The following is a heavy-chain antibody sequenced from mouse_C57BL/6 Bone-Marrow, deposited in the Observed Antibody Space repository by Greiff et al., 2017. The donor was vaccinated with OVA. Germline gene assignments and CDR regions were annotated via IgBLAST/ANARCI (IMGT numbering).Heavy chain of an antibody. V-gene: IGHV1-5*01. CDR1: GYTFTSYW. CDR2: IYPGNSDT. J-gene: IGHJ2*01. CDR3: TGKLLLYFDY. Sequence: VQLQQSGTVLARPGASVKMSCKTSGYTFTSYWMHWVKQRPGQGLEWIGAIYPGNSDTSYNQKFKGKAKLTAVTSASTAYMERSSLTNEDSAVFYCTGKLLLYFDYWGQGTTLTVSS. D-gene: IGHD2-1*01.